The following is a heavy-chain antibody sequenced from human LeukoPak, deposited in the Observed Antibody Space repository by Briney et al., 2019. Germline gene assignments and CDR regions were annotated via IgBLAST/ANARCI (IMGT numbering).Heavy chain of an antibody. CDR1: GGSISSYY. CDR2: IYYSGST. J-gene: IGHJ4*02. CDR3: TRNEAKYYDFWSGYSSGPFDY. V-gene: IGHV4-59*01. Sequence: PSETLSLTCTVSGGSISSYYWSWIRQPPGKGLEWIGYIYYSGSTNYNPSLKSRVTISVDTSKNQFSLKLSSVTAADTAVYYCTRNEAKYYDFWSGYSSGPFDYWGQGTLVTVSS. D-gene: IGHD3-3*01.